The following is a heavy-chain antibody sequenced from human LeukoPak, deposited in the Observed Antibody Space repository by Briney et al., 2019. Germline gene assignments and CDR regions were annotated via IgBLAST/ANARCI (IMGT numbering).Heavy chain of an antibody. CDR3: AKGSLGSWYYFDY. D-gene: IGHD6-13*01. Sequence: GRSLRLSCAASGFTFNNYAMSWVRQAPGKGLEWVSAISGSSITTYYADSVKGRFTISRDNSKNTLYLQMNSLRDEDTAVYYCAKGSLGSWYYFDYWGQGTLVTVSS. CDR2: ISGSSITT. J-gene: IGHJ4*02. CDR1: GFTFNNYA. V-gene: IGHV3-23*01.